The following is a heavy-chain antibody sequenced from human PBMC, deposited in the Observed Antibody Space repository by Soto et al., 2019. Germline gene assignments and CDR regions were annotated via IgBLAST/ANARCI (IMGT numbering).Heavy chain of an antibody. V-gene: IGHV3-21*01. CDR2: ISSSSSYI. J-gene: IGHJ4*02. Sequence: EVQLVESGGGLVKPGGSLRLSCAASGFSFSSYSMNWVRQAPGKGLEWVSSISSSSSYIYYADSVKGRFTISRDNAKNSLSLQMTSLRAEDTAVYYCARDWGGEGTFDYWGQGTLVTVSS. D-gene: IGHD3-16*01. CDR3: ARDWGGEGTFDY. CDR1: GFSFSSYS.